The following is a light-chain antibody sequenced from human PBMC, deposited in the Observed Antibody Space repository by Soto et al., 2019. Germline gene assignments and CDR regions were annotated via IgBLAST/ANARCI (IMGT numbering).Light chain of an antibody. CDR1: QSVSSSY. Sequence: EIVLTQSPGTLSLSPGERATLSCRASQSVSSSYLGWYQQKPGQAPRLLIYGTSSRATGIPDRFSGSGSGTDFTLTISRLEPEDFAVYYCQQYGSSPLITFGQGTRLEI. CDR3: QQYGSSPLIT. V-gene: IGKV3-20*01. J-gene: IGKJ5*01. CDR2: GTS.